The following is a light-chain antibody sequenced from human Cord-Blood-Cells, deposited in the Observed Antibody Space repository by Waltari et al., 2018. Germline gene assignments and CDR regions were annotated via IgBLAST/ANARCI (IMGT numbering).Light chain of an antibody. V-gene: IGKV1-8*01. CDR3: QQYCSYPFS. CDR2: AAC. CDR1: QGISSY. Sequence: AIRMTQSPSSFSASTGDRVTITCRASQGISSYLAWYQQKPGKAPKLLIYAACTLQSGIPSRSSGSGSRTDFTLTISCLQSEDLATYYCQQYCSYPFSFGQGTKLEIK. J-gene: IGKJ2*03.